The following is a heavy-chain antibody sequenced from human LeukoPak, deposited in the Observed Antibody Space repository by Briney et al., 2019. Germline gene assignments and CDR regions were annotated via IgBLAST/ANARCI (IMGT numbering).Heavy chain of an antibody. V-gene: IGHV1-46*01. J-gene: IGHJ4*02. Sequence: ASVKVSCKASVYTFTNYYIHWVRQAPGQGLEWMGIINPSGGSISYPQKFQGRVTMTRDTSTSTVYMELSSLRSDDTAVYYCARDLQDTAMVTPKFDSWGQGTLVTVSS. D-gene: IGHD5-18*01. CDR3: ARDLQDTAMVTPKFDS. CDR2: INPSGGSI. CDR1: VYTFTNYY.